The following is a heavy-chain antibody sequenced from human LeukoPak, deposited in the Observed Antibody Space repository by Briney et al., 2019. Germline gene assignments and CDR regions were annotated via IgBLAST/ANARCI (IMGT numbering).Heavy chain of an antibody. CDR2: INPSGGST. V-gene: IGHV1-46*01. D-gene: IGHD3-22*01. CDR1: GYTFTSYG. CDR3: ARSRGYGATYTFDI. Sequence: ASVKVSCKASGYTFTSYGISWVRQAPGQGLEWMGIINPSGGSTSYAQKFQGRVTMTRDMSTSTVYMELSSLRSEDTAVYYCARSRGYGATYTFDIWGQGTMVTVSS. J-gene: IGHJ3*02.